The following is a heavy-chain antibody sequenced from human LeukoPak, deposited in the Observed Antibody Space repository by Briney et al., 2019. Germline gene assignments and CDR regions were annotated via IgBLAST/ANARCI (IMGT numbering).Heavy chain of an antibody. Sequence: PGGSLRLSCAASGFTFSSYNMNWVRQAPGKGLEWVSSITSGSTYIFYADSVKGRFTISRDNAKNSLYLQMNSLRVEDTAVYYCARSINYDPDYWGQGTPVTVSS. J-gene: IGHJ4*02. CDR3: ARSINYDPDY. CDR1: GFTFSSYN. V-gene: IGHV3-21*01. CDR2: ITSGSTYI. D-gene: IGHD3-22*01.